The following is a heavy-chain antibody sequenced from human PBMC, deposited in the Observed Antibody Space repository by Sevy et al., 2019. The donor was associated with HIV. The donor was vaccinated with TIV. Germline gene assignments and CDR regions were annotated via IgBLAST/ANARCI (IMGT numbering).Heavy chain of an antibody. D-gene: IGHD1-26*01. CDR2: IIPIFGTA. CDR3: ARRFFRGSYRNYYYGMDV. Sequence: ASVKVSCKASGGTFSSYAISWVRQAPGQGLEWMGGIIPIFGTANYAQKFQGRVTITADESTSTAYMELSSLRSEDTAVYYCARRFFRGSYRNYYYGMDVWGQGTTVTVSS. CDR1: GGTFSSYA. J-gene: IGHJ6*02. V-gene: IGHV1-69*13.